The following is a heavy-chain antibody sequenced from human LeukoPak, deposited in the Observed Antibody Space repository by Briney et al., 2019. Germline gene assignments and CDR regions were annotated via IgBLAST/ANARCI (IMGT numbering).Heavy chain of an antibody. J-gene: IGHJ1*01. CDR3: ARDDNGEVVTATPTTIEYFQH. Sequence: SVKVSCKASGGTFSSYAISWVRQAPGQGLEWMGGLIPIFGTANYAQKFQGRVTITADESTSTAYMELSSLRSEDTAVYYCARDDNGEVVTATPTTIEYFQHWGQGTLVTVSS. V-gene: IGHV1-69*01. CDR2: LIPIFGTA. D-gene: IGHD2-21*02. CDR1: GGTFSSYA.